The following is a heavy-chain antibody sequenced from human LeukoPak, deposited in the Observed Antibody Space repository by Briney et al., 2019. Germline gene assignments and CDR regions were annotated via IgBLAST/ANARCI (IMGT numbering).Heavy chain of an antibody. V-gene: IGHV4-61*02. CDR1: GGSISSGSYY. Sequence: SESLSLTCTVSGGSISSGSYYWSWIRQPAGKGLEWIGRIYTSGSTNYNPSLKSRVTISVDTSKNQFSLKLSSVTAAATAVYYCARDEVGPHAFDIWGQGTMVTVAS. CDR3: ARDEVGPHAFDI. CDR2: IYTSGST. D-gene: IGHD2-2*01. J-gene: IGHJ3*02.